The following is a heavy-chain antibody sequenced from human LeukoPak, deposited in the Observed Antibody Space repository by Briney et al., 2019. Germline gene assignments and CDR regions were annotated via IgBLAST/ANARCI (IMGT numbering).Heavy chain of an antibody. CDR1: GYTFSSYS. Sequence: ASVKVSCKASGYTFSSYSISWVRQAPGQGLEWMGWISANSGYTNYAQNLQGRLTMTTDTSTSTAYMELRSLRSDDTAMYYCTRDPAHEEVRGIFIPYFDSWGQGTLVTVSS. J-gene: IGHJ4*02. V-gene: IGHV1-18*01. D-gene: IGHD3-10*01. CDR3: TRDPAHEEVRGIFIPYFDS. CDR2: ISANSGYT.